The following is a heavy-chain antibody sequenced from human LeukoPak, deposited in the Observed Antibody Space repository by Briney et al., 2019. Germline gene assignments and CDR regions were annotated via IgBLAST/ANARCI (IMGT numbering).Heavy chain of an antibody. CDR3: ARDRQTYYYGSGYYGMDV. V-gene: IGHV3-23*01. D-gene: IGHD3-10*01. Sequence: GGSLRLSCAASGFTFSSYAMSWVRQAPGKGLEWVSAISGSGGSTYYADSVKGRFTISRDNSKNTLYLQMNSLRAEDTAVYYCARDRQTYYYGSGYYGMDVWGKGTTVTVSS. J-gene: IGHJ6*04. CDR2: ISGSGGST. CDR1: GFTFSSYA.